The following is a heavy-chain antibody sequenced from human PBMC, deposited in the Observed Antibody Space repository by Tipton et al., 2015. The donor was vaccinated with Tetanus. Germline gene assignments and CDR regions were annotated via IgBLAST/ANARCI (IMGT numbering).Heavy chain of an antibody. J-gene: IGHJ3*02. CDR1: GDSVSSNTDA. V-gene: IGHV6-1*01. CDR3: VRVRGLGLDAFDI. Sequence: GLVKPSQTLSLTCAISGDSVSSNTDAWNWIRQSPSRGLEWPGRTYYRSKWYNDYSLSVKSRITINPDTSKNQFSRQLKSVTPEDTAMDYGVRVRGLGLDAFDIWGRGSMGPGSS. D-gene: IGHD3-16*01. CDR2: TYYRSKWYN.